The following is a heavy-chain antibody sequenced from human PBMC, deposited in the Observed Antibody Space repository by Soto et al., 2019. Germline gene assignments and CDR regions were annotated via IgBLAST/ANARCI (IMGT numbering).Heavy chain of an antibody. J-gene: IGHJ5*02. V-gene: IGHV1-69*12. CDR3: ARDAVVVVAAHPPDNWFDP. Sequence: QVQLVQSGAEVKKPGSTVKVSCKASGGTFSSYGIRWVRQAPGQGLEWMGGIIPIFGTANYAQNFQGRVTITADESTSTAYMELSSLRPEDTAVYYCARDAVVVVAAHPPDNWFDPWGQGTLVTVSS. CDR1: GGTFSSYG. D-gene: IGHD2-15*01. CDR2: IIPIFGTA.